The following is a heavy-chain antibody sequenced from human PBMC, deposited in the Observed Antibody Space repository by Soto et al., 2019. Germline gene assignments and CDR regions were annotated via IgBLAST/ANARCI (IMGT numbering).Heavy chain of an antibody. V-gene: IGHV1-46*01. CDR3: ARDKSGPIDY. J-gene: IGHJ4*02. Sequence: QVQLVQSGPEVKKPGASVKVSCKASGYTFTNYYMHWVRQAPGQGLEWMGIIYPSGDTRTNAQRFQGIVTMTWDTSTSTVHMELSSLRSEDTAVYFCARDKSGPIDYWGQGTLVTVSS. CDR2: IYPSGDTR. D-gene: IGHD3-10*01. CDR1: GYTFTNYY.